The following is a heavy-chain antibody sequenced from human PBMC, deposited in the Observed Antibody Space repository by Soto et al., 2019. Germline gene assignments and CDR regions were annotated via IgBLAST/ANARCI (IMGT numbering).Heavy chain of an antibody. V-gene: IGHV1-69*13. CDR1: GGTFSSYA. CDR2: IIPIFGTA. CDR3: ARMYGVAAAGTVHDAFDI. D-gene: IGHD6-13*01. Sequence: SVKVSCKASGGTFSSYAISWVRQAPGQGLEWMGGIIPIFGTANYAQKFQGRVTITADESTNTAYMELSSLRSEDTAVYYCARMYGVAAAGTVHDAFDIWGQGTMVTVSS. J-gene: IGHJ3*02.